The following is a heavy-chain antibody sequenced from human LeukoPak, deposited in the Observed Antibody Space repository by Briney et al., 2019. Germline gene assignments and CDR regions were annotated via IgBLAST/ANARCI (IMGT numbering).Heavy chain of an antibody. D-gene: IGHD4-23*01. CDR1: GYSISSGFY. V-gene: IGHV4-38-2*02. Sequence: SETLSLTCTVSGYSISSGFYWGWIRQPPGKGLEWIGSIYHSGSTYYNPSLKSRVTISVDTSKNQFSLKLSSVTAADTAVYYCARDRVVTPRYYFDYWGQGTLVTVSS. CDR3: ARDRVVTPRYYFDY. CDR2: IYHSGST. J-gene: IGHJ4*02.